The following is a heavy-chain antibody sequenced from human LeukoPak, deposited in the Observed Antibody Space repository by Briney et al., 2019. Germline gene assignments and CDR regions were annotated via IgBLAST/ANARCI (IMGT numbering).Heavy chain of an antibody. Sequence: GGSLRLSCAASGFTFSAYSMNWVRQAPGKGLEWVANIKQDGSEKYYVDSVRGRFTISRDNAKNSLYLQMNSLRAEDTAVYYCAREGPSRGGKNPLDYWGQGTLVTVSS. D-gene: IGHD4-23*01. CDR2: IKQDGSEK. CDR1: GFTFSAYS. CDR3: AREGPSRGGKNPLDY. V-gene: IGHV3-7*01. J-gene: IGHJ4*02.